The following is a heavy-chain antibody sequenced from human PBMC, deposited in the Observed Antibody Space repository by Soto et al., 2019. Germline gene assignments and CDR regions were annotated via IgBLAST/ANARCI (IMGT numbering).Heavy chain of an antibody. CDR1: GFTFSSYG. Sequence: GGSLRLSCAASGFTFSSYGMHWVRQAPGKGLEWVAVISYDGSNKYYADSVKGRFTISRDNSKNTLYLQMNSLRAEDTAVYYCAKDSDFWGQGTLVTVSS. J-gene: IGHJ4*02. CDR2: ISYDGSNK. CDR3: AKDSDF. D-gene: IGHD3-3*01. V-gene: IGHV3-30*18.